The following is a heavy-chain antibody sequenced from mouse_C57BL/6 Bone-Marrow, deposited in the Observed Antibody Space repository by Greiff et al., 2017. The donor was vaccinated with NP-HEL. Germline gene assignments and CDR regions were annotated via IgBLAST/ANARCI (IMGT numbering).Heavy chain of an antibody. CDR1: GYSFTDYN. V-gene: IGHV1-39*01. J-gene: IGHJ1*03. D-gene: IGHD2-4*01. CDR2: INPNYGTT. CDR3: AGGLRRFSYWYFDV. Sequence: VQLQQSGPELVKPGASVKISCKASGYSFTDYNMNWVKQSNGKSLEWIGVINPNYGTTSYNQKFKGKATLTVDQSSSTAYMQLNSLTSEDSAVYYCAGGLRRFSYWYFDVWGTGTTVTVSS.